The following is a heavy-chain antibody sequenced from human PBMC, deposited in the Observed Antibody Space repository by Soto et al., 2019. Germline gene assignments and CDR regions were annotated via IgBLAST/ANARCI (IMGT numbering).Heavy chain of an antibody. V-gene: IGHV4-59*05. D-gene: IGHD5-18*01. CDR1: GGSISGYY. CDR3: ACIFSGGYGYGFYYYGMDV. CDR2: IYYSGST. J-gene: IGHJ6*02. Sequence: SETLSLTCTVSGGSISGYYWSWIRQPPGKGLEWIGSIYYSGSTYYNPSLKSRVTISVDTSKNQFSLKLSSVTAADTAVYYCACIFSGGYGYGFYYYGMDVWGQGTTVTVSS.